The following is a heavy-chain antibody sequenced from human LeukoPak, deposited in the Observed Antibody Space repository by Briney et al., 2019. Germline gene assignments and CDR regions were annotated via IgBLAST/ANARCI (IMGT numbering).Heavy chain of an antibody. J-gene: IGHJ4*02. V-gene: IGHV1-2*02. D-gene: IGHD2-2*01. CDR2: INPNSGGT. CDR3: ARDVGEYCSSTSCYASDY. Sequence: ASVKVSCKASGYTFTGYYMHWVRQAPGQGLEWMGWINPNSGGTNYAQKFQGRVTMTRDTSISTAYMELSRLRSDDTAVYYCARDVGEYCSSTSCYASDYWGEGTLVTVSS. CDR1: GYTFTGYY.